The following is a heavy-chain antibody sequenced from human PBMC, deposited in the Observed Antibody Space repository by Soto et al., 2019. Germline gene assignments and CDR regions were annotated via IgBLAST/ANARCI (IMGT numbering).Heavy chain of an antibody. CDR3: ARDPGYGSGSSVNHYLAY. Sequence: GGSLRLSCAASGFAFGNYWMSWVRQAPGKGLEWLATIKRDASEKKYVDSVKGRFTMSRDNAKNSLYLQMDSLRAEDTAVYYCARDPGYGSGSSVNHYLAYWGHGTLVTVSS. CDR1: GFAFGNYW. D-gene: IGHD3-10*01. CDR2: IKRDASEK. J-gene: IGHJ4*01. V-gene: IGHV3-7*01.